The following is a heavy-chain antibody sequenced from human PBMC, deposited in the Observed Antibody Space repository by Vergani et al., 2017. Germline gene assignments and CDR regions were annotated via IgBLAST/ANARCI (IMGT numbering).Heavy chain of an antibody. V-gene: IGHV3-48*03. CDR2: ISSSGSTI. Sequence: EVQLVEPGGGLVQPGGSLRLSCAASGFTFSSYEMNWVRQARGKGLEWVSYISSSGSTIYYADSVKGRFTISRDNAKNSLYLQMNSLRAEDTAVYYCARESIAVPFDYWGQGTLVTVSS. J-gene: IGHJ4*02. CDR3: ARESIAVPFDY. CDR1: GFTFSSYE. D-gene: IGHD6-6*01.